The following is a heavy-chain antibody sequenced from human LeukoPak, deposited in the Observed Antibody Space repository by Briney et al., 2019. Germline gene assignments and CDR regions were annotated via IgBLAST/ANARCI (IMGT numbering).Heavy chain of an antibody. J-gene: IGHJ3*02. Sequence: GESLKISCQTSGFIFTNYWIGWVRLMPGKGLEWMGIIYPLDSDTRYSPSLQGQVTISADASISTAYLHWSSLKASDTAMYYCERRGHDYGDRDGFDIWGQGTMVTVSS. D-gene: IGHD4-17*01. CDR1: GFIFTNYW. V-gene: IGHV5-51*01. CDR2: IYPLDSDT. CDR3: ERRGHDYGDRDGFDI.